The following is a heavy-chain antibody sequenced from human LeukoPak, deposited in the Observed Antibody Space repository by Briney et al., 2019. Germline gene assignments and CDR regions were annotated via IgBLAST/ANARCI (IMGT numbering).Heavy chain of an antibody. CDR2: ISGSGGST. D-gene: IGHD4-11*01. CDR3: AKDDAGTYSPVYYFDY. J-gene: IGHJ4*02. V-gene: IGHV3-23*01. CDR1: GFTFSSYA. Sequence: PGGSLRLSCAASGFTFSSYAMSWVRQAPGKGLEWVSAISGSGGSTYYADPVKGRFTISRDNSKNTLYLQMNSLRAEDTAVYYCAKDDAGTYSPVYYFDYWGQGTLVTVSS.